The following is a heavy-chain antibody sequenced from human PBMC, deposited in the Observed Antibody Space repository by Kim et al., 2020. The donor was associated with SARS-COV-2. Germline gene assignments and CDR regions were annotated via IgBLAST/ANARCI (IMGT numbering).Heavy chain of an antibody. V-gene: IGHV3-21*01. Sequence: GGSLRLSCAASGFTFSSYSMNWVRQAPGKGLEWVSSISSSSSYINYADSVKGRFTISRDNAKNSLYLQMNSLRAEDTAVYYCARDGPGMLGQGVGDAFDIWGQGTMVTVSS. CDR3: ARDGPGMLGQGVGDAFDI. CDR1: GFTFSSYS. D-gene: IGHD3-10*01. CDR2: ISSSSSYI. J-gene: IGHJ3*02.